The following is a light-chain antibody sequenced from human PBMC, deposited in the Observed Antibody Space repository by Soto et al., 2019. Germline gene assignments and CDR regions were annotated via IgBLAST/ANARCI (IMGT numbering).Light chain of an antibody. Sequence: QSVLTQPPSVSAAPGQKVTISCSGSTSNIGNNSVSWYQQFPGTAPKLLIYDNNDRPSGIPDRFSGSKSGSSATLDITGLQTGDEDDYYCGTWDSSLSGVVFGGGTKLTVL. CDR1: TSNIGNNS. CDR2: DNN. J-gene: IGLJ2*01. V-gene: IGLV1-51*01. CDR3: GTWDSSLSGVV.